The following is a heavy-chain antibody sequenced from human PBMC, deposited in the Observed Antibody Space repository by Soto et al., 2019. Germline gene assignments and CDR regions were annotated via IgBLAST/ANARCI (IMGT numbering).Heavy chain of an antibody. CDR1: GYTFTSYG. V-gene: IGHV1-18*04. CDR2: ISAYNGNT. J-gene: IGHJ6*02. Sequence: GASVKVSCKASGYTFTSYGISWVRQAPGQGLEWMGWISAYNGNTNYAQKLQGRVTMTTDTSTSTAYMELRSLRSDDTAVYYCARERGGLDSSGYYYYYYYGMDVWGQGTTVTVSS. D-gene: IGHD3-22*01. CDR3: ARERGGLDSSGYYYYYYYGMDV.